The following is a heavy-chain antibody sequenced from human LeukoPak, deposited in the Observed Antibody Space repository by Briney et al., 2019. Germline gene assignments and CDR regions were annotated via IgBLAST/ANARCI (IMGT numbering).Heavy chain of an antibody. D-gene: IGHD4-17*01. CDR1: GFTFSNHA. J-gene: IGHJ4*02. CDR2: ISISGGTT. CDR3: ANEIRPNDY. V-gene: IGHV3-23*01. Sequence: GGSLRLSCAASGFTFSNHAMSWVRQAPGKGLEWVSSISISGGTTYYADSVKGRLTISRENSKSTLYLQMNSLRADDTAVYYCANEIRPNDYWGQGTLVTVSS.